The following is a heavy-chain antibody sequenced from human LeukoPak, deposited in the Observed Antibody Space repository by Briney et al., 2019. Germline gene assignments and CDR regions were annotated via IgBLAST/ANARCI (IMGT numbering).Heavy chain of an antibody. CDR2: GSVRST. Sequence: GSVRSTYYAYSVKGRFTISRDNSKNTLYLQMNSLRAEDTAVYYCAKYFCSGGSCYHPPDYWGQGTLVTVSS. D-gene: IGHD2-15*01. J-gene: IGHJ4*02. CDR3: AKYFCSGGSCYHPPDY. V-gene: IGHV3-23*01.